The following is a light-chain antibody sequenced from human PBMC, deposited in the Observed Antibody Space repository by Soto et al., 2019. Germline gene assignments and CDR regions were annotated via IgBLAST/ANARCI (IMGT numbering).Light chain of an antibody. Sequence: DIQMTQSPSSLSASVGDRVTITCQASQDISIYLNWYQHKSGKAPRLLIYDASNLETGVPSRFSGSGSGTDFTFTISSLQPEDIATYYCQQYDNLFTFGPGTKVDI. J-gene: IGKJ3*01. V-gene: IGKV1-33*01. CDR1: QDISIY. CDR3: QQYDNLFT. CDR2: DAS.